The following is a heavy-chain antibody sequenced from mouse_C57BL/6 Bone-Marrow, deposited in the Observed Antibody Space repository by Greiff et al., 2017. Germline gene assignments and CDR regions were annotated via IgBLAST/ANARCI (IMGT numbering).Heavy chain of an antibody. Sequence: EVTVEESGGDLVKPGGSLKLSCAASGFTFSSYGMSWVRQTPDKRLEWVATISSGGSYTYYPDSVKGRFTISSDNAKNTLYLQMSSLKSEDTAMYYCARRGDDYYAMDYWGQGTSVTVSS. CDR3: ARRGDDYYAMDY. CDR2: ISSGGSYT. J-gene: IGHJ4*01. V-gene: IGHV5-6*02. CDR1: GFTFSSYG.